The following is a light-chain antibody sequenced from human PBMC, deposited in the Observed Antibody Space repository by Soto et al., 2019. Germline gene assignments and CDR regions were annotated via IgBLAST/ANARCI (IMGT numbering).Light chain of an antibody. J-gene: IGKJ2*01. CDR1: QSVTSN. Sequence: EIVMTQSPATLSVSPWERSTLSCRARQSVTSNLAWYQQKPGQAPRLLVYGATTRATGIPARFSGSGSGTEFSLTISSLQSEDSAVYYCLQYNNWPAFTFGQGTKVDIK. CDR2: GAT. V-gene: IGKV3-15*01. CDR3: LQYNNWPAFT.